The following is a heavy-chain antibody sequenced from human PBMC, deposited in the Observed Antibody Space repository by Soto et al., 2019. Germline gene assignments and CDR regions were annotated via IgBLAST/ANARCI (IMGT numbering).Heavy chain of an antibody. CDR3: AREYTAWPLAYGLDV. D-gene: IGHD2-2*02. Sequence: GGSLILSCAVSWIIVISYYMIWVRQSPGKGLERVSSISSRSDIYYADSVKVRFTISRDNAKNSVSLQMNSLRAEDTAVYYCAREYTAWPLAYGLDVWGQGTTVTVSS. CDR2: ISSRSDI. J-gene: IGHJ6*02. CDR1: WIIVISYY. V-gene: IGHV3-21*01.